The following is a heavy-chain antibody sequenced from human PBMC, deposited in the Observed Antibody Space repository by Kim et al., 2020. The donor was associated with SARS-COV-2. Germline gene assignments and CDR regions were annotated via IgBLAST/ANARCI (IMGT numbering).Heavy chain of an antibody. CDR1: GYSFTSYW. CDR3: ARRTITIFVGGNYYGMDV. J-gene: IGHJ6*02. Sequence: GESLKISCKGSGYSFTSYWISWVRQMPGKGLEWMGRIDPSDSYTNYSPSFQGHVTISADKSISTAYLQWSSLKASDTAMYYCARRTITIFVGGNYYGMDVWGQGTTVTVSS. D-gene: IGHD3-3*01. V-gene: IGHV5-10-1*01. CDR2: IDPSDSYT.